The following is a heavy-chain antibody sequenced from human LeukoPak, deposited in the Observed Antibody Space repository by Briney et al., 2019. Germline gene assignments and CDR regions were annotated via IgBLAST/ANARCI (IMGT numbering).Heavy chain of an antibody. CDR2: IKVDGSEK. CDR1: GFTFSNYW. CDR3: ARKTGVTGEAFDY. D-gene: IGHD7-27*01. J-gene: IGHJ4*02. V-gene: IGHV3-7*03. Sequence: GGSLRLSCAGSGFTFSNYWMSWVRQAPGKGLEWEANIKVDGSEKYYLDSVKGRFTISRDNAKNSVYLQMNSLRTEDTAVYYCARKTGVTGEAFDYWGQGTLVTVSS.